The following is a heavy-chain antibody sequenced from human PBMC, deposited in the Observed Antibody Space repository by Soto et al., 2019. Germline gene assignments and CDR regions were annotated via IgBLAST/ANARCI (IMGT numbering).Heavy chain of an antibody. CDR2: IIPIFGTA. CDR1: GGSFSSYA. D-gene: IGHD3-10*01. V-gene: IGHV1-69*12. Sequence: QVQLVQSGAEVKKPGSSVKVSCKASGGSFSSYAINWVRQAPGQGLEWMGGIIPIFGTANYAQKFQGRVTITADESTSTAYMELSSLRSEDTAMYYCAREYCYGSGSRDWYFDLWGRGTLVTVSS. CDR3: AREYCYGSGSRDWYFDL. J-gene: IGHJ2*01.